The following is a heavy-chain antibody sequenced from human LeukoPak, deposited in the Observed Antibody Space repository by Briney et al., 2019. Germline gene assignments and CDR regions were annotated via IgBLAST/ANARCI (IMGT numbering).Heavy chain of an antibody. CDR3: ARGAQEVLRLLYYYYYMDV. CDR2: IYYSGST. D-gene: IGHD3-3*01. Sequence: SETLSLTCTVSGGSISSSSYYWGWIRQPPGKGLEWIGSIYYSGSTYYNPSLKSRVTISVDTSKNQFSLKLSSVTAADTAVYYCARGAQEVLRLLYYYYYMDVWGKGTTVTVSS. CDR1: GGSISSSSYY. J-gene: IGHJ6*03. V-gene: IGHV4-39*01.